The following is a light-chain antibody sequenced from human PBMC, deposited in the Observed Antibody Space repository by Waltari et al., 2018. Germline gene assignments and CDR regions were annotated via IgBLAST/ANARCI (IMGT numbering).Light chain of an antibody. CDR3: QQYDNLPLP. CDR1: QDISNY. CDR2: DAS. J-gene: IGKJ4*01. V-gene: IGKV1-33*01. Sequence: DIQMTQSPSSLSASVGDRVTITCQASQDISNYLNWYQKKPGKAPKLLIYDASKLETGVPSRCSGGGSGTDFTLTISSLQPEDIATYYCQQYDNLPLPFGGGTKVEIK.